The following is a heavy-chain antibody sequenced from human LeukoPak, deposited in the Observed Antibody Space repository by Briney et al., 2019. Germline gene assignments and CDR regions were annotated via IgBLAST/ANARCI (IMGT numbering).Heavy chain of an antibody. CDR2: IYYSGST. J-gene: IGHJ4*02. Sequence: SETLSLTCTVSGGSISGYYWSWIRQPPGKGLEWIGYIYYSGSTNYNPSLTSRVTISVDTSKNQFSLKLSSVTAADTAVYYCARHLDAYSTFGPYYFDYWGQGTLVTVSS. D-gene: IGHD3/OR15-3a*01. CDR3: ARHLDAYSTFGPYYFDY. V-gene: IGHV4-59*08. CDR1: GGSISGYY.